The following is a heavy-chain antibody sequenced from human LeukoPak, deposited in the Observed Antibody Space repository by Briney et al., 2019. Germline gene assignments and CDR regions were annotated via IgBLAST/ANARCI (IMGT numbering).Heavy chain of an antibody. CDR2: IRTKAEGGTT. CDR3: ATGTGRSDFDY. V-gene: IGHV3-15*01. CDR1: GFSFSNAW. J-gene: IGHJ4*02. D-gene: IGHD1-1*01. Sequence: GGSLRLSCAASGFSFSNAWMSWVRQAPGKGLEWVGRIRTKAEGGTTDYAAPVKGRFTISRDDSKNTLYLQMNSLKTEDTAVYYCATGTGRSDFDYWGQGTLVTVSA.